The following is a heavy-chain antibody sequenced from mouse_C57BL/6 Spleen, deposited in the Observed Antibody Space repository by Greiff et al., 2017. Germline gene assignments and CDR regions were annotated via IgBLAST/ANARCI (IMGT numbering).Heavy chain of an antibody. CDR2: IRLKSDNYAT. CDR3: TGERGYEDGYCDV. V-gene: IGHV6-3*01. J-gene: IGHJ1*03. D-gene: IGHD2-2*01. Sequence: EVKLEESGGGLVQPGGSMKLSCVASGFTFSNYWMNWVRQSPEQGLEWVAQIRLKSDNYATHYAESVKGRFTISRDDSKSSVYLQMNNLRAEDTGIYYCTGERGYEDGYCDVWGTGTTVTVSS. CDR1: GFTFSNYW.